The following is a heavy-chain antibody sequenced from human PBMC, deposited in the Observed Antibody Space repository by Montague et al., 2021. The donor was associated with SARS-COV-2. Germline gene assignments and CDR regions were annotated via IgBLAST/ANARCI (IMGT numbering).Heavy chain of an antibody. CDR2: IYYRGST. V-gene: IGHV4-59*01. CDR3: ARKGLYNSFDP. CDR1: NGSINSYY. J-gene: IGHJ5*02. Sequence: SETLSLTCTVSNGSINSYYWSWVRQPPGKRLEWIGYIYYRGSTNYNPSLESRVTMSIDTSKNQFSLKLRSVTAADTAVYFCARKGLYNSFDPWGRGTLVIVSS.